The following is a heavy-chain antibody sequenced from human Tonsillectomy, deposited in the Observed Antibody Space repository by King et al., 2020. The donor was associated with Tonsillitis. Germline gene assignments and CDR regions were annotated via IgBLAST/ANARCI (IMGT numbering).Heavy chain of an antibody. CDR2: ISGSGGST. CDR1: GFTFSSYA. D-gene: IGHD6-13*01. CDR3: ANAAGKQLPPGYYYGMDV. V-gene: IGHV3-23*04. J-gene: IGHJ6*02. Sequence: VQLVESGGGLVQPGGSLRLSCAASGFTFSSYAMSWVRQAPGKGLEWVSAISGSGGSTYYADSVKGRFTISRDNSKNTLYLQMNSLRAEDTAVYYCANAAGKQLPPGYYYGMDVWGQGTTVTVSS.